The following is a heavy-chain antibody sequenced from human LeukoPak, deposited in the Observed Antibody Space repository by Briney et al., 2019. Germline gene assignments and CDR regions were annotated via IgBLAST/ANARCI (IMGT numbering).Heavy chain of an antibody. CDR2: ISGSGGST. Sequence: GGSLRLSCAASGFTFSSYAMGWVRQAPGKGLEWVSAISGSGGSTYYADSVKGRFTISRDNSKNTLYLQMNSLRAEDTAVYYCARSSNYYYDYYMDVWGKGTTVTVSS. D-gene: IGHD4-11*01. CDR3: ARSSNYYYDYYMDV. J-gene: IGHJ6*03. CDR1: GFTFSSYA. V-gene: IGHV3-23*01.